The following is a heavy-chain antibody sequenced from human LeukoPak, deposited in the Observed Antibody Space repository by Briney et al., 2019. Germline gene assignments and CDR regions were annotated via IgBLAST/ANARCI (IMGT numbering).Heavy chain of an antibody. CDR2: ISSSSSYI. Sequence: GGSLRLSCAASGFTFSSYSMNWVRQAPGKGLEWVSSISSSSSYIYYADSVKGRFTISRDNAKNSLYLQMNSLRAEDTALYYCARKRPNYFDYWGQGTLVTVSS. CDR3: ARKRPNYFDY. J-gene: IGHJ4*02. CDR1: GFTFSSYS. V-gene: IGHV3-21*01.